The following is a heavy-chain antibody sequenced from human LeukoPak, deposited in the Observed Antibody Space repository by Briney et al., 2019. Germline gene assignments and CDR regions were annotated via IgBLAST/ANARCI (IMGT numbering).Heavy chain of an antibody. D-gene: IGHD5-24*01. CDR1: GGSISSGDYY. Sequence: SETLSLTCTVSGGSISSGDYYWSWIRQPPGKGLEWIGSIYYSGSTYYNPSLKSRVTISVDTSKNQFSLKLSSVTAADTAVYYCARHVSRRDGYKSDYWGQGTLVTVSS. CDR2: IYYSGST. J-gene: IGHJ4*02. CDR3: ARHVSRRDGYKSDY. V-gene: IGHV4-39*01.